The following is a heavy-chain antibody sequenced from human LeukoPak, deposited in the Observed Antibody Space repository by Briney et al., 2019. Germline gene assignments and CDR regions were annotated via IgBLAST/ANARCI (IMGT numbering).Heavy chain of an antibody. CDR3: ARGFSRFNRFDP. CDR1: GDSVSSNSSA. CDR2: TYYRSQWYT. J-gene: IGHJ5*02. V-gene: IGHV6-1*01. D-gene: IGHD3-3*01. Sequence: SQTLSLTCAISGDSVSSNSSAWNWIRQSPSRGLEWLGRTYYRSQWYTDYAISVMSRISINSDTSKNQFSLQLTSVTPEDTAIYYCARGFSRFNRFDPWGQGTLVTVSS.